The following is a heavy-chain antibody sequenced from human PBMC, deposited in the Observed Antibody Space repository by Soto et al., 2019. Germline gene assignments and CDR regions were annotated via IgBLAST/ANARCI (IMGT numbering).Heavy chain of an antibody. J-gene: IGHJ4*02. CDR1: GGTFSSYT. D-gene: IGHD4-17*01. CDR2: IIPILGIA. Sequence: GASVKVSCKASGGTFSSYTISWVRQAPGQGLEWMGRIIPILGIANYAQKFQGRVTITADKSTSTAYMELSSLRSEDTAVYYCARAMIDYGDFFTQYYFDYWGQGTLVTVSS. V-gene: IGHV1-69*02. CDR3: ARAMIDYGDFFTQYYFDY.